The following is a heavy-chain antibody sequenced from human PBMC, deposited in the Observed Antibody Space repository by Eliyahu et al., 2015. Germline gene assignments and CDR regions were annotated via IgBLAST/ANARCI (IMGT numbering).Heavy chain of an antibody. Sequence: XLVESGXGLVXPGGSLXLPCAAXEFTVSSNSMNWVRQAPGKGLEWVSVFYSGGDTYYADSVKGRFTMSRDKSKSTLYLQMNSLRAEDTAVYYCARARHGDHLDXWGQGTLVTVSS. CDR2: FYSGGDT. CDR1: EFTVSSNS. CDR3: ARARHGDHLDX. D-gene: IGHD4-17*01. J-gene: IGHJ4*02. V-gene: IGHV3-66*01.